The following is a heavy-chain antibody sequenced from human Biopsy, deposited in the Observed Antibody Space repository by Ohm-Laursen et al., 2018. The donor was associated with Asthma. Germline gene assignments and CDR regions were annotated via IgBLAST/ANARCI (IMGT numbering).Heavy chain of an antibody. Sequence: VKVSCKVSGYSFSDFSIHWVQQAPGKGLEWVGLVDPEDGDKIYAERFQGRVTMTADASTDTAYMVLSSLKSDDTAVYYCASAKPLGRVVAAGTSAFDFWGQGTLVTVST. CDR3: ASAKPLGRVVAAGTSAFDF. D-gene: IGHD2-15*01. CDR1: GYSFSDFS. V-gene: IGHV1-69-2*01. J-gene: IGHJ4*03. CDR2: VDPEDGDK.